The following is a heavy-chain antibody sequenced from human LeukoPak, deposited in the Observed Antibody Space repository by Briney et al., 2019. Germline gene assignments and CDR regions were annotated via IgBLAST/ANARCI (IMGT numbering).Heavy chain of an antibody. D-gene: IGHD3-3*01. CDR2: ISGSGGST. CDR1: GFTFSSYA. Sequence: GGSLRLSCAASGFTFSSYAMSWVRQAPGKGLEWVSAISGSGGSTYYADSVKGRFTISRDNSKDTVYLQMNSLRPDDTAVYYCARDLWGYDFWSGQTKKDYWGQGTVVAVSS. J-gene: IGHJ4*02. CDR3: ARDLWGYDFWSGQTKKDY. V-gene: IGHV3-23*01.